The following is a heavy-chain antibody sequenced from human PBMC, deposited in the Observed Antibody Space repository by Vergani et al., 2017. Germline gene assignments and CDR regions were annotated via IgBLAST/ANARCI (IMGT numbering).Heavy chain of an antibody. CDR3: ARLASGPNTWYTHSFFTH. J-gene: IGHJ4*02. CDR2: IYYLGST. CDR1: GDSIARSSSF. Sequence: QMQLLESGPRLVRPSETLSLDSSVSGDSIARSSSFWGWVRKSPGKEMEWIAVIYYLGSTYYNPSVKSRVTMSVDTSKNLFSLTLTSVTASDTAVYYCARLASGPNTWYTHSFFTHWGQGARVTVSS. V-gene: IGHV4-39*01. D-gene: IGHD5-12*01.